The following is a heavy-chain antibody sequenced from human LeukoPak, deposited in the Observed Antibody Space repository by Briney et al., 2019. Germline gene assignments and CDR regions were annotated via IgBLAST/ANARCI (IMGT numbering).Heavy chain of an antibody. CDR3: AKDIQIRDYYGSGNYDY. D-gene: IGHD3-10*01. Sequence: GGSLRLSCAASGFTFDDYAMHWVRQAPGKGLEWVSGISWNSGSIGYADSVKGRFTISRDNAKNSLYLQMNSLRAEDTALYYCAKDIQIRDYYGSGNYDYWGQGTLVTVSS. CDR1: GFTFDDYA. V-gene: IGHV3-9*01. CDR2: ISWNSGSI. J-gene: IGHJ4*02.